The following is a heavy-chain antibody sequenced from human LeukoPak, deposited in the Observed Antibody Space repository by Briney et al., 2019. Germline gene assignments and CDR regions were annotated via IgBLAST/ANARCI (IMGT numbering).Heavy chain of an antibody. CDR1: GGSISSGSYY. CDR3: ARGYYYDSSGYYHDY. J-gene: IGHJ4*02. CDR2: IYYSGST. D-gene: IGHD3-22*01. V-gene: IGHV4-61*01. Sequence: SQTLSLTCTVSGGSISSGSYYWSWIWQPPGKGLEWIGYIYYSGSTNYNPSLKSRVTISVDTSKNQFSLKLSSVTAADTAVYYCARGYYYDSSGYYHDYWGQGTLVTVSS.